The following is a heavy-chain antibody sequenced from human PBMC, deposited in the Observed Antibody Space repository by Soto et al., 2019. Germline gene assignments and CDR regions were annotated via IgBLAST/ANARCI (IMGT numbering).Heavy chain of an antibody. J-gene: IGHJ4*02. CDR2: FDPEDGET. V-gene: IGHV1-24*01. D-gene: IGHD6-13*01. CDR3: AAVQSKSWPIPLFDY. CDR1: EYTLTELS. Sequence: ASVKVSCKVSEYTLTELSMHWVRQAPGKGLEWMGGFDPEDGETIYAQKFQGRVTMTEDTSTDTAYMELSSLRSEDTAVYYCAAVQSKSWPIPLFDYWVQGTLVTVSS.